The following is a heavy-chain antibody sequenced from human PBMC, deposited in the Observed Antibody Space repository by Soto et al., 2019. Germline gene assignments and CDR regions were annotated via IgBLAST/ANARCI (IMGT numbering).Heavy chain of an antibody. Sequence: WTWIRQSPGKGLEWIGYIYYSGSTYYNPSLESRVAISLDTSRSQFSLTPHSVTAADTAIYYCARDRHNNFFDPWGQGTLVTVSS. V-gene: IGHV4-31*02. CDR2: IYYSGST. D-gene: IGHD6-6*01. J-gene: IGHJ5*02. CDR3: ARDRHNNFFDP.